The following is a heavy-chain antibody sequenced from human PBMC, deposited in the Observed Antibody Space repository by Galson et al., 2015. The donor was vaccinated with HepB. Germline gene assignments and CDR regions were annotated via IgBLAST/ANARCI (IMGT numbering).Heavy chain of an antibody. V-gene: IGHV3-23*01. CDR1: GFTSRRFG. J-gene: IGHJ6*04. CDR2: ISGGGDNT. Sequence: SLRLSCAASGFTSRRFGMRWVRQVPGKGLEWVSAISGGGDNTHYVDAVKGRFTISRDFSTNTLYLQMTSLRAEDTAVYYCAKDYYDSISSYMDVWGKGTTVTVSS. CDR3: AKDYYDSISSYMDV. D-gene: IGHD3-22*01.